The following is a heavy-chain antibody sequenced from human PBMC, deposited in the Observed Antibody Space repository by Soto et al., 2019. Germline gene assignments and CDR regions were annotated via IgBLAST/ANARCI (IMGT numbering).Heavy chain of an antibody. CDR1: GGSISSGDYY. CDR2: IYYSGST. Sequence: QVQLQESGPGLVKPSQTLSLTCTVSGGSISSGDYYWSWIRQPPGKGLEWIGYIYYSGSTYYNPSLKSRLTIPVDPSKTQSSLKLSSVTAADTAVYYCPRPTFMTTGGGADYWGQGTLVTVSS. J-gene: IGHJ4*02. V-gene: IGHV4-30-4*01. CDR3: PRPTFMTTGGGADY. D-gene: IGHD4-17*01.